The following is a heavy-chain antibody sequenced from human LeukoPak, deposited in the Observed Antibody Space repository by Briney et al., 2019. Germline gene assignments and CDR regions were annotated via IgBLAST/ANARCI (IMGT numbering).Heavy chain of an antibody. J-gene: IGHJ3*02. D-gene: IGHD6-19*01. Sequence: PGGSLRLSCAASGFTVSRNYMSWVRQAPGKGLEWVSVIYSGGTTYYADSVKGRFTISRDNSKNTLYLQMNSLRAEDTAVYYCARGLVMAVAGTRDAFDMWGQGTMVTVSS. CDR1: GFTVSRNY. CDR2: IYSGGTT. V-gene: IGHV3-53*01. CDR3: ARGLVMAVAGTRDAFDM.